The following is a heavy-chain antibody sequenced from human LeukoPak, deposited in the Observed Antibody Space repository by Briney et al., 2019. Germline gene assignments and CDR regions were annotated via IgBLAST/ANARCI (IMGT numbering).Heavy chain of an antibody. CDR3: ARCLELYSSSSLNY. CDR2: INPNSGGT. J-gene: IGHJ4*02. CDR1: GYTFTGYY. Sequence: GASVKVSCKASGYTFTGYYMHWVRQSPGQGLEWMGWINPNSGGTNYAQKFQGRVTMTRDTSISTAYMELSRLRSDDTAVYYCARCLELYSSSSLNYWGQGTLVTVSS. V-gene: IGHV1-2*02. D-gene: IGHD6-6*01.